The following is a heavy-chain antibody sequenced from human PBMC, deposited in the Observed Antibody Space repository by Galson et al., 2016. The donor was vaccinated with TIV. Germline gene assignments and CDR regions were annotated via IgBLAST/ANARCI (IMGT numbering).Heavy chain of an antibody. CDR2: IIPIFRTV. CDR3: AGGEVYDILDG. J-gene: IGHJ4*02. CDR1: GVTFISFA. Sequence: SVKVSCKASGVTFISFAISWVRQDPGKGLEWMGGIIPIFRTVHYSQRFQGRVTITADESTRTAYMELSSLRSEDTAGYYWAGGEVYDILDGWGQGTLVTVSS. D-gene: IGHD2-8*01. V-gene: IGHV1-69*13.